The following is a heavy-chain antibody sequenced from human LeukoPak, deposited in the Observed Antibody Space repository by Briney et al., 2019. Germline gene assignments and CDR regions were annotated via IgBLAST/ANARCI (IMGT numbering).Heavy chain of an antibody. V-gene: IGHV4-4*02. D-gene: IGHD3-22*01. Sequence: SETLSLTCAVSGGSISSSNWWSWVRQPPGKGLGWIGEIYHSGSTNYNPFLKSRVTISVDKSKNQFSLKLSSVTAADTAVYYCARSDYDSSLWGYWGQGTLVTVSS. CDR1: GGSISSSNW. CDR2: IYHSGST. J-gene: IGHJ4*02. CDR3: ARSDYDSSLWGY.